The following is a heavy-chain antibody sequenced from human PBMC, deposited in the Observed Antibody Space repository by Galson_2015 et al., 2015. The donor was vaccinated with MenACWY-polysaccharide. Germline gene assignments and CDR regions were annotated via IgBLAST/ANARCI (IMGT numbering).Heavy chain of an antibody. CDR2: IYHSGGT. CDR3: ARESPWLVDAFDI. V-gene: IGHV4-30-2*01. J-gene: IGHJ3*02. Sequence: QPPGKGLEWIGYIYHSGGTYYNPSLKSRVTISVDRSKNQFSLKLSSVTAADAAVYYCARESPWLVDAFDIWGQGTMVTVSS. D-gene: IGHD6-19*01.